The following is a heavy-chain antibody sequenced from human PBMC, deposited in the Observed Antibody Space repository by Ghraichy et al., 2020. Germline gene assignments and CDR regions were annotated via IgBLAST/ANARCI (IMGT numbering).Heavy chain of an antibody. CDR1: GYTFTGYY. CDR3: VRDKGGDYGGNSGIYWYFDL. D-gene: IGHD4-23*01. Sequence: ASVKVSCKASGYTFTGYYMHWVRQAPGQGLEWMGWINPNSGGTNYAQKFQGWVTMTRDTSISTAYMELSRLRSDDTAVYYCVRDKGGDYGGNSGIYWYFDLWGRGTLVTVSS. CDR2: INPNSGGT. V-gene: IGHV1-2*04. J-gene: IGHJ2*01.